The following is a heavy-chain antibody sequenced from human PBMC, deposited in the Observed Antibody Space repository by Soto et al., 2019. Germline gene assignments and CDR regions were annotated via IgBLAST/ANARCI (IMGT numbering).Heavy chain of an antibody. CDR2: IIPIFGTA. CDR3: ARGIWEVCGNDTAARGFDP. V-gene: IGHV1-69*13. Sequence: GASVKVSCKASGGTYSSYAISWVRQAPGQGLEWMGGIIPIFGTANYAQKFQGRVTITADESTSTAYMELSSLRSEATAVYYCARGIWEVCGNDTAARGFDPWGQEAVLTVSS. CDR1: GGTYSSYA. J-gene: IGHJ5*02. D-gene: IGHD3-16*01.